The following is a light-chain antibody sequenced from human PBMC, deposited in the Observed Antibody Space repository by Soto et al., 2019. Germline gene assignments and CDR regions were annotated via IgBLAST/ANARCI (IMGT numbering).Light chain of an antibody. CDR1: SSDVGGYNY. V-gene: IGLV2-14*03. J-gene: IGLJ1*01. CDR3: SLNATSYTRQIV. CDR2: DVT. Sequence: QSVLTQPASVSGSPGQSITISCTGTSSDVGGYNYVSWYQHHPGKAPKLIIYDVTNRPSGVSNPFSGSKSGNTASLTISGLQPEDEADYYCSLNATSYTRQIVFGTGTKVTVL.